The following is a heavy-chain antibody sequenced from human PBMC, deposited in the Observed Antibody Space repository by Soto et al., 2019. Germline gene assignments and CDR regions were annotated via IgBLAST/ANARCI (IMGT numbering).Heavy chain of an antibody. J-gene: IGHJ5*02. D-gene: IGHD6-13*01. CDR1: GGSIRSYY. V-gene: IGHV4-59*01. CDR2: LYYSVST. CDR3: ARATKEAGPINWFDP. Sequence: PSETRSLTWPVSGGSIRSYYCSWIVQPPGKGLEWIVYLYYSVSTNYNPSLKSRVTISVDTSKNQFSLKLSSATAAYTAVYYCARATKEAGPINWFDPWGQGTIVPVSS.